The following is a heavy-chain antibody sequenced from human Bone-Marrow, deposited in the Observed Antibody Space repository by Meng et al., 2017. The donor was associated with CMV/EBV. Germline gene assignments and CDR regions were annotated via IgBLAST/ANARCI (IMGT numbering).Heavy chain of an antibody. CDR2: IYYSGST. CDR1: GGSISSGGYY. Sequence: LRLSCTVSGGSISSGGYYWSWIRQHPGKGLEWIGYIYYSGSTYYNPSLKSRVTISVDTSKNQFSLSLSSMTAADTAVYYCARVWGGDNWFDPWGQGILVTVSS. CDR3: ARVWGGDNWFDP. D-gene: IGHD3-16*01. V-gene: IGHV4-31*03. J-gene: IGHJ5*02.